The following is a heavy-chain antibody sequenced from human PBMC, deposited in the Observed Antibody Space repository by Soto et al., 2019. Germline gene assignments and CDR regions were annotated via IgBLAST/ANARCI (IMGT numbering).Heavy chain of an antibody. CDR3: SRAPIFDYYDNSNFDY. J-gene: IGHJ4*02. Sequence: QVQLVQSGAEVKKPGASVKVSCKASGYTFTNYGITWVRQAPGQGLEWMGWISAHNGNTNYAQKFQGRVTMTTDTXTXXAYMELRSLRSDDRDVYYCSRAPIFDYYDNSNFDYWGQGTLVTVSS. CDR1: GYTFTNYG. V-gene: IGHV1-18*01. D-gene: IGHD3-22*01. CDR2: ISAHNGNT.